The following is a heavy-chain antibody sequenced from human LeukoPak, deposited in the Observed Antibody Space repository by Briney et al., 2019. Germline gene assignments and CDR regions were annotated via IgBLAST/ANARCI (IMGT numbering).Heavy chain of an antibody. V-gene: IGHV3-23*01. J-gene: IGHJ4*02. D-gene: IGHD6-13*01. CDR3: AKAYSSSWYTGVYFDY. Sequence: GGSLRLSCASSGFTFSSYAMSWVRQAPGKGLEWVSAISGSGGSTYYADSVKGRFTISRDNSKNTLYLQMNSLRAEDTAVYYCAKAYSSSWYTGVYFDYWGQGTLVTVSS. CDR1: GFTFSSYA. CDR2: ISGSGGST.